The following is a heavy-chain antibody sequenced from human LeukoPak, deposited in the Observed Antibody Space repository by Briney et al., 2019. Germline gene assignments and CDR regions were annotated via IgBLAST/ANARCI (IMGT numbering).Heavy chain of an antibody. CDR2: IWNDGSSQ. V-gene: IGHV3-33*06. CDR1: GFTSSRYW. J-gene: IGHJ4*02. Sequence: GGSLRLSCAASGFTSSRYWMSWVRHAPGKGLEWVAVIWNDGSSQYYADSVKGRFTVSRDNSQKTLYLQMNSLRPEDTAVYYCAKDAERGFDYSNSLEKWGQGTLVTVSS. D-gene: IGHD4-11*01. CDR3: AKDAERGFDYSNSLEK.